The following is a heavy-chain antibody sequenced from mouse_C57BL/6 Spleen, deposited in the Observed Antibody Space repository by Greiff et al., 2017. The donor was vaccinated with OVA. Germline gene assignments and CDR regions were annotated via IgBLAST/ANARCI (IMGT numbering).Heavy chain of an antibody. J-gene: IGHJ3*01. D-gene: IGHD1-3*01. CDR3: AREITGFTY. V-gene: IGHV5-4*01. CDR1: GFTFSSYA. Sequence: VQLKESGGGLVKPGGSLKLSCAASGFTFSSYAMSWVRQTPEKRLEWVATISDGGSYTYYPDNVKGRFTISRDNAKNNLYLQMSHLKSEDTAMYYCAREITGFTYWGQGTLVTVSA. CDR2: ISDGGSYT.